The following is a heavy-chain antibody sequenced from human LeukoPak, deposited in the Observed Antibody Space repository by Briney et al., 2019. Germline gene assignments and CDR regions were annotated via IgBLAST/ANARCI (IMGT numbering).Heavy chain of an antibody. V-gene: IGHV3-30-3*01. J-gene: IGHJ4*02. CDR1: GFTFSSYA. CDR3: ARAGKEYSSYDY. D-gene: IGHD6-6*01. Sequence: GGSLRLSCAASGFTFSSYAMLWVRQAPGKGLEWVAVISYDGSNKYYADSVKGRFTISRDNSKNTLYLQMNSLRAEDTAVYYCARAGKEYSSYDYWGQGTLVTVSS. CDR2: ISYDGSNK.